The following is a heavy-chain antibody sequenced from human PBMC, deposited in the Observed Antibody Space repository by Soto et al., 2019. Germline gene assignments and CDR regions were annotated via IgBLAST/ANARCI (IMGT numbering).Heavy chain of an antibody. CDR2: IIPILNSP. CDR1: GGTFGSYA. Sequence: QVQLVQSGAEVKKPGSSVKVSCKASGGTFGSYAITWVRRAPGQGLEWLGGIIPILNSPAYAQKFKARVVITADEITNTAYMELNSLRFDDTAVHYCAREAPYCTLATCPKFYDMDVWGQGTSVTVAS. V-gene: IGHV1-69*01. J-gene: IGHJ6*02. D-gene: IGHD2-8*01. CDR3: AREAPYCTLATCPKFYDMDV.